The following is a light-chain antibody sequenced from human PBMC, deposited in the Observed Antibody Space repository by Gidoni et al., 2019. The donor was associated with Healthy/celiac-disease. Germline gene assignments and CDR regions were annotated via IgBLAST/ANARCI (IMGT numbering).Light chain of an antibody. CDR2: EVN. J-gene: IGLJ2*01. V-gene: IGLV2-8*01. CDR3: SSDAGSNNFL. Sequence: QSALTQPPSASGSPGQSVTISCTGTSRYVGNYIYVSLYQQHPGKAPNLMIYEVNKRPSGVPDRFAGSKSGNTASLTVSGLQAEDEADYYCSSDAGSNNFLFGGGTKVTVL. CDR1: SRYVGNYIY.